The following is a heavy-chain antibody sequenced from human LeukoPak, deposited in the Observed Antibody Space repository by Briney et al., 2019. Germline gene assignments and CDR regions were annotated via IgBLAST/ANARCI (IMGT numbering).Heavy chain of an antibody. D-gene: IGHD6-19*01. Sequence: PSETLSLTCTVSGGSISSSDYYWGWIRQPPGKGLEWIGSIYYSGSTYYNPSLKSRVTISVDTSKNQFSLKLSSVTAADTAVYYCARVPYSSGWPDYWGQGTLVTVSS. CDR2: IYYSGST. J-gene: IGHJ4*02. CDR3: ARVPYSSGWPDY. CDR1: GGSISSSDYY. V-gene: IGHV4-39*07.